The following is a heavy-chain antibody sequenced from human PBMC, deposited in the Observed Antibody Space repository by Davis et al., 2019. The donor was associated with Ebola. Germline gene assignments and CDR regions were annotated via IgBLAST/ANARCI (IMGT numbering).Heavy chain of an antibody. CDR1: GFTFSTYS. D-gene: IGHD3-10*01. CDR2: ISSDSDYI. Sequence: GESLKISCAASGFTFSTYSMSWVRQAPGKGLEWVSSISSDSDYIYYADSAKGRFTISRDNAKNSLYLQMNSLRDEDTAVYYCASFGDPHYHGMDVWGKGTTVTVSS. V-gene: IGHV3-21*01. J-gene: IGHJ6*04. CDR3: ASFGDPHYHGMDV.